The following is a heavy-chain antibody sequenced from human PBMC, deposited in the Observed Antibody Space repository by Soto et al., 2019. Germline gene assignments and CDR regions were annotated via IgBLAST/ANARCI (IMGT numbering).Heavy chain of an antibody. CDR1: GGSISSSSYY. V-gene: IGHV4-39*01. CDR2: IYYSGST. J-gene: IGHJ6*02. Sequence: SETLSLTCTVSGGSISSSSYYWGWIRQPPGKGLEWIGSIYYSGSTYYNPSLKSRVTISVDTSKNQFSLKLSSVTAADTAVYYCAILPGRWGAPRDVQSVWSRGST. CDR3: AILPGRWGAPRDVQSV. D-gene: IGHD3-10*02.